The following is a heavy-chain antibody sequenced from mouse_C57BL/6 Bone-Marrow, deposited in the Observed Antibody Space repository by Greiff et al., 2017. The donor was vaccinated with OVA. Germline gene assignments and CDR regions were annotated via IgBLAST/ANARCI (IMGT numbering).Heavy chain of an antibody. CDR3: ARSAYGNDAPGYFDV. Sequence: QVQLQQSGPELVKPGASVKISCKASGYAFSSSWMNWVKQRPGKGLEWIGRIYPGDGDTNYNGKFKGKATLTADKSSSTAYMQLSSLTSEDSAVYFGARSAYGNDAPGYFDVWGTGTTVTVSS. CDR1: GYAFSSSW. CDR2: IYPGDGDT. D-gene: IGHD2-2*01. V-gene: IGHV1-82*01. J-gene: IGHJ1*03.